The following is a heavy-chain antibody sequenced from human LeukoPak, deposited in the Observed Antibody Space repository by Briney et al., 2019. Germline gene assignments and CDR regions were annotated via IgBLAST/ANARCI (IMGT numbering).Heavy chain of an antibody. Sequence: PSETLSLTCTVSGGSISSYYWSWIRQPAGKGLEWIGRIYTSGSTNYNPSLKSRVTMSVDTSKNQFSLKLSSVTAADTAVYYCARGSSSGYYVHFDYWGQGALVTVSS. D-gene: IGHD3-22*01. CDR3: ARGSSSGYYVHFDY. CDR1: GGSISSYY. CDR2: IYTSGST. V-gene: IGHV4-4*07. J-gene: IGHJ4*02.